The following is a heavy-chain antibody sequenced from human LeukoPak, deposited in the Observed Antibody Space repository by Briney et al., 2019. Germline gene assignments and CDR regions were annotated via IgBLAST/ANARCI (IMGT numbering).Heavy chain of an antibody. D-gene: IGHD3-9*01. J-gene: IGHJ4*02. CDR1: GGSFSGYY. Sequence: SETLSLTCAVYGGSFSGYYWSWIRQPPVKGLEWIGEINHSGSTNYNPSLKSRVTISVDTSKNQFSLKLSSVTAADTAVYYCARGWYYDILTGYSPTFDYWGQGTLVTVSS. CDR2: INHSGST. CDR3: ARGWYYDILTGYSPTFDY. V-gene: IGHV4-34*01.